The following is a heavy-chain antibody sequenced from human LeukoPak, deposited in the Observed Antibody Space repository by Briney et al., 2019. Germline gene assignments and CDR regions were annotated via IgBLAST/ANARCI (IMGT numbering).Heavy chain of an antibody. CDR3: ASRRGFHPAHFDY. V-gene: IGHV4-34*01. D-gene: IGHD2/OR15-2a*01. CDR1: GGSFSGYY. Sequence: SETLSLTCAVYGGSFSGYYWSWIRQPPGKGLEWIGEINHSGSTNYNPSLKSRVTISVDTSKNQFSLKLSSVTAADTAVYYCASRRGFHPAHFDYWGQGTLVTVSS. CDR2: INHSGST. J-gene: IGHJ4*02.